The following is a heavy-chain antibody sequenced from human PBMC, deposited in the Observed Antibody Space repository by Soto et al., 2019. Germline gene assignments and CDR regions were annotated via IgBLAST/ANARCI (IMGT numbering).Heavy chain of an antibody. CDR3: AAGGITMIVVYDAFDI. D-gene: IGHD3-22*01. Sequence: SVKVSCKASGFTFTSSAVQWVRQARGQRLEWIGWIVVGSGNTNYAQKFQERVTITRDMSTSTAYMELSSLRSEDTAVYYCAAGGITMIVVYDAFDIWGKGKMVTV. J-gene: IGHJ3*02. CDR1: GFTFTSSA. CDR2: IVVGSGNT. V-gene: IGHV1-58*01.